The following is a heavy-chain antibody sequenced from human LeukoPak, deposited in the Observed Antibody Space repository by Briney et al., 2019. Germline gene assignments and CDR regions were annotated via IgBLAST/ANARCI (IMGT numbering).Heavy chain of an antibody. J-gene: IGHJ4*02. CDR2: IYYSGST. CDR1: GGSFTSYY. D-gene: IGHD4-23*01. Sequence: PSETLSLTCTVSGGSFTSYYWTWIRQPPRKGLEWIGYIYYSGSTNYNPSLKSRVTISVDTSKNQFSLKLSSVTAADTAVYYCARQGRGYGGNSDYWGQGTLVTVSS. V-gene: IGHV4-59*08. CDR3: ARQGRGYGGNSDY.